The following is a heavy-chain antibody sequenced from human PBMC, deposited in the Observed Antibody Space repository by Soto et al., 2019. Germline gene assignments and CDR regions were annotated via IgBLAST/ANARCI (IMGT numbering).Heavy chain of an antibody. CDR1: GFNFNTYT. CDR2: ISSDGDNI. V-gene: IGHV3-30-3*01. J-gene: IGHJ5*01. CDR3: ARRGHGAGWNWFDS. Sequence: SLRLSCVASGFNFNTYTMHWVRQAPGRGLEWVAAISSDGDNIYYLDSVEDRFTISRDNSRNTVFLQMNSLRGDDTGVYYCARRGHGAGWNWFDSWGPGSLVTVSS. D-gene: IGHD6-19*01.